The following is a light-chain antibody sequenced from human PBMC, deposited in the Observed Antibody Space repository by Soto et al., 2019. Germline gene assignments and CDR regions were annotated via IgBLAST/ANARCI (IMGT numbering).Light chain of an antibody. CDR2: DVS. CDR1: SSEVGDYNY. CDR3: CSYTRSGTLI. Sequence: QSALTQPASVSGSPGQSITISCVGTSSEVGDYNYVSWYQQHPGKVPKVIIYDVSNRPSGVSYRFSATKSGNTASLTISGLQAEDEAVYYCCSYTRSGTLIFGTGSKVTAL. V-gene: IGLV2-14*01. J-gene: IGLJ1*01.